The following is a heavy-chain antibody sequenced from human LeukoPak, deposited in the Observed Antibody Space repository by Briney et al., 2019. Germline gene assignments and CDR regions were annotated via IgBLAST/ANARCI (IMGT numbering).Heavy chain of an antibody. V-gene: IGHV3-15*01. CDR3: TTEDYYDSSGYYLGYFDY. D-gene: IGHD3-22*01. Sequence: GGSLRLSCAASGFTFSNAWMSWVRHAPGKGLEWVFRIKSKTDGGTTDYAAPVKGRFTISRDDSKNTLYLQMNGVKTEDTAVYYCTTEDYYDSSGYYLGYFDYWGQGTLVTVSS. CDR1: GFTFSNAW. CDR2: IKSKTDGGTT. J-gene: IGHJ4*02.